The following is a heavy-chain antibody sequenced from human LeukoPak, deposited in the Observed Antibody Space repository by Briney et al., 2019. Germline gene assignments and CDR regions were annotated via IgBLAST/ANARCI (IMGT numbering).Heavy chain of an antibody. CDR3: AICHWYSSGCRNDY. Sequence: AGGSLRLSCAASGFTFSSHAMSWVRQAPGKGLEWVSAISGSGGSTYYADSVKGRFTISRDNSKNTLYLQMNSLRAEDTAVYYCAICHWYSSGCRNDYWGQGTLVTVSS. CDR2: ISGSGGST. J-gene: IGHJ4*02. D-gene: IGHD6-19*01. V-gene: IGHV3-23*01. CDR1: GFTFSSHA.